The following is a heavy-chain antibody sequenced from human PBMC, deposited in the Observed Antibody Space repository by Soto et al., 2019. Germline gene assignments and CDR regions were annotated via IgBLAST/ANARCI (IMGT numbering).Heavy chain of an antibody. J-gene: IGHJ4*02. CDR2: INAGNGNT. CDR3: ARDGARITVFGVVYYFDY. CDR1: GYTFSSHA. D-gene: IGHD3-3*01. V-gene: IGHV1-3*01. Sequence: ASVKVSCKASGYTFSSHAMHWVRQAPGQRLEWMGWINAGNGNTKYSQKFQGRVAITRDTSASTAYMELSSLRSEDTAVYYCARDGARITVFGVVYYFDYWGQGPLVTVSS.